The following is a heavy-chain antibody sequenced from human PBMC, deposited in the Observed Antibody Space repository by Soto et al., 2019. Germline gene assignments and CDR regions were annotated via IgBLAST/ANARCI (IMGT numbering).Heavy chain of an antibody. CDR3: ARFGSRLVAAIHNWFDP. V-gene: IGHV4-30-4*01. J-gene: IGHJ5*02. CDR1: GGSISSGDYY. D-gene: IGHD2-15*01. Sequence: QVQLQESGPGLVKPSQTLSLTCTVSGGSISSGDYYWSWIRQPPGKGLEWIGYIYYSGSTYYNPSLMSRVTISVDTSKNQFSLKLSAVTAADTAVYYCARFGSRLVAAIHNWFDPWGQGTLVTVSS. CDR2: IYYSGST.